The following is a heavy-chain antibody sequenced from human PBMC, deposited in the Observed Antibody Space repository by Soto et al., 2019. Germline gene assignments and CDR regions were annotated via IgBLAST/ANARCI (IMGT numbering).Heavy chain of an antibody. J-gene: IGHJ6*02. D-gene: IGHD6-13*01. Sequence: QVQLVQSGAEVKKPGSSVKVSCKASGGTFSSYAISWVRQAPGQGLAWMGGIIPIFGTANYAQKFQGRVTITADESTSTAYMELSSLRSEDTAVYYCASGIAAAGTGYYYYGMDVWGQGTTVTVSS. CDR3: ASGIAAAGTGYYYYGMDV. V-gene: IGHV1-69*01. CDR2: IIPIFGTA. CDR1: GGTFSSYA.